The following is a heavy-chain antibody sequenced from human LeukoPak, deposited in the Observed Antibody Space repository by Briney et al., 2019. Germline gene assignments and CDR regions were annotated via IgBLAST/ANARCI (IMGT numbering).Heavy chain of an antibody. J-gene: IGHJ6*02. CDR2: ISAYNGNT. V-gene: IGHV1-18*01. CDR1: GYTFTSYG. CDR3: ARDGGSGWSINYYYGMDV. Sequence: ASVKVSCKASGYTFTSYGISWVRQAPGQGLEWMGRISAYNGNTNYAQKLQGRVTMTTDTSTSTAYMELRSLRSDDTAAYYCARDGGSGWSINYYYGMDVWGQGTTVTVSS. D-gene: IGHD6-19*01.